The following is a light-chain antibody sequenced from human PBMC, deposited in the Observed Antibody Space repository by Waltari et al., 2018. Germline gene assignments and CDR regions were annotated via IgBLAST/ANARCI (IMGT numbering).Light chain of an antibody. CDR1: QDVSSW. J-gene: IGKJ4*02. CDR3: PQGYSAPLT. Sequence: GDKVTISCRATQDVSSWMAWYQQKPGKVPKLLIYATSSLQSGVPTRFRGSGSGTNFTLTITNLQPDDSGTYYCPQGYSAPLTFGGGTRVEI. V-gene: IGKV1-12*01. CDR2: ATS.